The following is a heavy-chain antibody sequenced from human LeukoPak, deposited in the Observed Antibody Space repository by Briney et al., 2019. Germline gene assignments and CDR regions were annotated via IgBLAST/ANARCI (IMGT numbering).Heavy chain of an antibody. V-gene: IGHV3-23*01. CDR1: GFTFSSYA. J-gene: IGHJ3*02. D-gene: IGHD1-26*01. CDR3: AKDKDPWELLSQRHTFDI. CDR2: ISGSGGST. Sequence: PGGSLRLSCAASGFTFSSYAMSWVRQAPGKGLEWVSAISGSGGSTYYADSVKGRFTISRDNSKNTLYLQMNSLRAEDTAVYYCAKDKDPWELLSQRHTFDIWGQGTMVTVSS.